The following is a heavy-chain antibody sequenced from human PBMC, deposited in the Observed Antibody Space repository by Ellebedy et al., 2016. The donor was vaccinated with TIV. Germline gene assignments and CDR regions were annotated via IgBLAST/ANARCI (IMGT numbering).Heavy chain of an antibody. CDR1: GYTFTSYG. D-gene: IGHD3-10*01. Sequence: ASVKVSCXASGYTFTSYGISWVRQAPGQGLEWMGWISAYNGNTNYAQKLQGRVTITADESTSTAYMELSSLRSEDTAVYYCASLYGSGKLIDYYYYGMDVWGQGTTVTVSS. CDR3: ASLYGSGKLIDYYYYGMDV. J-gene: IGHJ6*02. CDR2: ISAYNGNT. V-gene: IGHV1-18*04.